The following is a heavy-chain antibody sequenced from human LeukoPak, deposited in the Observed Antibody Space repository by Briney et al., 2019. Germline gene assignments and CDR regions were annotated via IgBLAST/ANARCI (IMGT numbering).Heavy chain of an antibody. V-gene: IGHV3-74*01. CDR3: ARDLGQYYDTSDNWFDP. CDR1: GFTFSSYG. J-gene: IGHJ5*02. D-gene: IGHD3-22*01. Sequence: GGSLRLSCAASGFTFSSYGMSWVRQAPGKGLVWVSRINPDGSITNYADSVKGRFTISRDNAKNTLNLQMNSLRAEDTAVYYCARDLGQYYDTSDNWFDPWGQGTLVTVSS. CDR2: INPDGSIT.